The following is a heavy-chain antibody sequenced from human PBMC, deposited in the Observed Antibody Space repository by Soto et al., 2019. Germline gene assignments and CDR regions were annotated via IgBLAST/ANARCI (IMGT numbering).Heavy chain of an antibody. Sequence: QVQLQESGPGLVKPSETLSLTCSVSGDSLNSYYWSWIRQSPGKGLEWLGYIYYSGDTKYNPSLQSRISISVDTTENQFPLRLSSVTAADTAVYFCARDRNKLWKNDAFDMWGQGTMVTVSS. CDR3: ARDRNKLWKNDAFDM. J-gene: IGHJ3*02. V-gene: IGHV4-59*01. CDR1: GDSLNSYY. CDR2: IYYSGDT. D-gene: IGHD1-1*01.